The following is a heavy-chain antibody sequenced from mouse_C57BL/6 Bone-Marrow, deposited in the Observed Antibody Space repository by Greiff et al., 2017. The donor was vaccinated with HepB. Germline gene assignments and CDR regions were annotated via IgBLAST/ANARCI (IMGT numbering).Heavy chain of an antibody. CDR1: GYTFTSYW. V-gene: IGHV1-72*01. J-gene: IGHJ2*01. D-gene: IGHD1-1*01. CDR2: IDPNSGGT. CDR3: ARKGITTVGYFDY. Sequence: QVHVKQPGAELVKPGASVKLSCKASGYTFTSYWMHWVKQRPGRGLEWIGRIDPNSGGTKYNEKFKSKATLTVDKPSSTAYMQLSSLTSEDSAVYYCARKGITTVGYFDYWGQGTTLTVSS.